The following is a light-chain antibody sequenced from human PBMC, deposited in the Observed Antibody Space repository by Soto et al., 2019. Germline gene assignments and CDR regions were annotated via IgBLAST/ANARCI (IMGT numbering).Light chain of an antibody. CDR2: DAS. J-gene: IGKJ5*01. Sequence: EIVMTQSPGTLSVSPGERATLSCRASQSVSVNLAWYQQKPGQAPRLLIYDASSRATGVPARFSGSGSGTDFTLTISSLEPEDFAVYYCHHRGNGITFGQGTRLEIK. CDR1: QSVSVN. CDR3: HHRGNGIT. V-gene: IGKV3-11*01.